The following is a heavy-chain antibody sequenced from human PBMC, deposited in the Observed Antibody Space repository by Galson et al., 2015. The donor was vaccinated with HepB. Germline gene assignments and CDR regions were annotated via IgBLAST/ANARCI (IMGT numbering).Heavy chain of an antibody. V-gene: IGHV5-10-1*01. CDR2: IDPSDSYT. D-gene: IGHD2-21*02. CDR1: GYSFTSYW. CDR3: ARRGYCGGDCYSGTYNWFDP. J-gene: IGHJ5*02. Sequence: QSGAEVKKPGESLKISCKGSGYSFTSYWISWVRQMPGKGLEWMGRIDPSDSYTNYSPSFQGHVTISADKSISTAYLQWSSLKASDTAMYYCARRGYCGGDCYSGTYNWFDPWGQGTLVTVSS.